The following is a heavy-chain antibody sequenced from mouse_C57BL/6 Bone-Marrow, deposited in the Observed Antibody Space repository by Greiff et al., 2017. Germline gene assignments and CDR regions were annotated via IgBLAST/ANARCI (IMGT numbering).Heavy chain of an antibody. CDR1: GFTFSSYG. CDR2: ISSGGSYT. V-gene: IGHV5-6*02. Sequence: DVKLVESGGDLVKPGGSLKLSCAASGFTFSSYGMSWVRPTPDKRLEWVATISSGGSYTYYPDSVKGRFTISRDNAKNTLYLQMSSLKSEDTAMYYCARRDYSYAMDYWGQGTSVTVSS. J-gene: IGHJ4*01. D-gene: IGHD1-1*01. CDR3: ARRDYSYAMDY.